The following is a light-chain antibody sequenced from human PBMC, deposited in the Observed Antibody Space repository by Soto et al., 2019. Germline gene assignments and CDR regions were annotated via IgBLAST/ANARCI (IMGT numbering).Light chain of an antibody. CDR2: GAS. CDR3: QQSYSTPLT. V-gene: IGKV3-20*01. J-gene: IGKJ4*01. CDR1: QSVSNNY. Sequence: LSPGERATLSCRASQSVSNNYLAWYQQKPGQAPRLLIYGASNRATGIPDRFSGSGSGTDFTLTISSLQPEDFATYYCQQSYSTPLTFGGGTKVDIK.